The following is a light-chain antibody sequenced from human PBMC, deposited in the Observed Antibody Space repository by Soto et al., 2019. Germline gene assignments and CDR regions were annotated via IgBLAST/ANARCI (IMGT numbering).Light chain of an antibody. CDR1: QSILYSSKNKNY. CDR2: WAS. Sequence: DIVMTQSPDSLAVSLGERATINCKSSQSILYSSKNKNYLAWYQQKPGQPPKLLIYWASTRESGVPDLFSGSGSGTDFTLTISSLQAEDVAVYYCQQYYSTPQLTFGGGTKVEIK. V-gene: IGKV4-1*01. J-gene: IGKJ4*01. CDR3: QQYYSTPQLT.